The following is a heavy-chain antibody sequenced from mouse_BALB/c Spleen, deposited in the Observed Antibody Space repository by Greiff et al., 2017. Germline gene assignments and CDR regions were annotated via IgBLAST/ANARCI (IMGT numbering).Heavy chain of an antibody. J-gene: IGHJ3*01. Sequence: QVQLKQSGAELAKPGASVKMSCKASGYTFTSYWMHWVKQRPGKGLEWIGYINPSTGYTKYNQKFKDKATLTADKSSSTAYMQLSSLTSEDSAVYSCASRDSAGAWFAYWGQGTLVTVSA. CDR2: INPSTGYT. V-gene: IGHV1-7*01. CDR1: GYTFTSYW. D-gene: IGHD3-2*01. CDR3: ASRDSAGAWFAY.